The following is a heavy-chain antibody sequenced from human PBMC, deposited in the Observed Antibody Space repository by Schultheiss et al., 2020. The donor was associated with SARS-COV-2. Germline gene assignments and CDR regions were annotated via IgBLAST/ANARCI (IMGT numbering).Heavy chain of an antibody. Sequence: SETLSLTCTVTGGSVSSGSSYWSWIRQPPGKGLEWIGYIYYSGSTNYNPSLKSRVTISIDTSKNQVSLKLNSVTAADTAVYYCARDLGSSSGGSWGQGALVTVSS. V-gene: IGHV4-61*01. J-gene: IGHJ5*02. D-gene: IGHD6-6*01. CDR3: ARDLGSSSGGS. CDR2: IYYSGST. CDR1: GGSVSSGSSY.